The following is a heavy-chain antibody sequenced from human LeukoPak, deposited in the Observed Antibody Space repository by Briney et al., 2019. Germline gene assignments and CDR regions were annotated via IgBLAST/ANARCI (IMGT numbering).Heavy chain of an antibody. CDR2: IYYSGST. J-gene: IGHJ4*02. V-gene: IGHV4-59*01. Sequence: SETLSLTCTVSGGSISSYYWSWIRQPPGKGLEWIGYIYYSGSTNYNPSLKSRVTISVDTSKNQFSLKLSSVTAADTAVYYCARDGVDYSFEYWGQGTLVTVSS. D-gene: IGHD4-11*01. CDR1: GGSISSYY. CDR3: ARDGVDYSFEY.